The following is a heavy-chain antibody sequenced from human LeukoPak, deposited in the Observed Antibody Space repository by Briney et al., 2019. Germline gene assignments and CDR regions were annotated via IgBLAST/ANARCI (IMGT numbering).Heavy chain of an antibody. D-gene: IGHD3-3*01. CDR3: ARTRLNNYDSWSGLTTRPNWFDP. CDR2: INHSGST. J-gene: IGHJ5*02. CDR1: GGSFSGYY. Sequence: SETLSLTCAVYGGSFSGYYWSWLRQPPAKGLEWIGEINHSGSTNYNPSITSRVTISVDTSKNQFSLKLSSVTAADTAVYYCARTRLNNYDSWSGLTTRPNWFDPWGQGTLVTVSS. V-gene: IGHV4-34*01.